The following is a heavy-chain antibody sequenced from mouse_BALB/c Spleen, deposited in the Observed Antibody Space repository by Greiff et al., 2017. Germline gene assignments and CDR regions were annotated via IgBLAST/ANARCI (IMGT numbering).Heavy chain of an antibody. CDR1: GFTFSSFG. V-gene: IGHV5-17*02. Sequence: EVKLVESGGGLVQPGGSRKLSCAASGFTFSSFGMHWVRQAPEKGLEWVAYISSGSSTIYYADTVKGRFTISRDNPKNTLFLQMTSLRSEDTAMYYCARSYDYDVYFDYWGQGTTLTVSS. CDR2: ISSGSSTI. D-gene: IGHD2-4*01. CDR3: ARSYDYDVYFDY. J-gene: IGHJ2*01.